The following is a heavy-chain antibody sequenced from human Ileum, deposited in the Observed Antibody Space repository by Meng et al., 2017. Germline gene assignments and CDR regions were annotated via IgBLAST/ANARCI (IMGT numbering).Heavy chain of an antibody. CDR2: ISHSGST. CDR3: ARHGGYYQGF. J-gene: IGHJ4*02. V-gene: IGHV4-4*02. Sequence: QVHLQESGPGLVQPSGTLSLPCAVSSGSITSDTYWSWVRLPPGKGLEWIGQISHSGSTFYNPSLKSRVTMSVDKYKSQFSLMLTSVTAADTAVYYCARHGGYYQGFWGQGTLVTVSS. D-gene: IGHD4-23*01. CDR1: SGSITSDTY.